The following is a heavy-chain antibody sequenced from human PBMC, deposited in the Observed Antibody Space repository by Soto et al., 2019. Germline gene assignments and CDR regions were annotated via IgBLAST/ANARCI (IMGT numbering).Heavy chain of an antibody. CDR1: GFTFSSYA. Sequence: EIQLLESGGGLVQPGGSLRLSCAASGFTFSSYAMSWVRQAPGKGLEWVSAISGSGGSTYYADSVKRRFTISRDNSKNTLYLQMNSLGAEDTAVYYCAKALRSSVSGSYDDSWGQGTLVTVSS. CDR2: ISGSGGST. J-gene: IGHJ4*02. V-gene: IGHV3-23*01. D-gene: IGHD1-26*01. CDR3: AKALRSSVSGSYDDS.